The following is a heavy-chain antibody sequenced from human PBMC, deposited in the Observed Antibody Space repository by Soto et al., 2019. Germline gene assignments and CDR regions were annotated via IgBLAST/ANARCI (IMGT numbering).Heavy chain of an antibody. CDR1: GGSISSGGYY. J-gene: IGHJ4*02. V-gene: IGHV4-31*02. D-gene: IGHD3-22*01. CDR2: IYYSGST. Sequence: PSETLSLTCTVSGGSISSGGYYWSWIRQHPGKGLEWIGYIYYSGSTYYNPSLKSRVTISVDTSKNKLSLKLSSVTAADTAVYYCASGPKTYYHDSSGYYQYWGQGTLVTVYS. CDR3: ASGPKTYYHDSSGYYQY.